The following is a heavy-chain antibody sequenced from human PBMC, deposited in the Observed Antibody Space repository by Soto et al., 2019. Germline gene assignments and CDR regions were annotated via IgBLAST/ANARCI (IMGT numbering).Heavy chain of an antibody. J-gene: IGHJ5*02. Sequence: SETLSLTCTVSGGSISSSSYYWGWIRQPPGKGLEWIGSIYYSGSTYYNPSLKSRVTISVDTSKNQFSLKLSSVTAADTAVYYCARSVGSSWPNWFDPWGQGTLVTVSS. D-gene: IGHD6-13*01. CDR2: IYYSGST. CDR3: ARSVGSSWPNWFDP. V-gene: IGHV4-39*01. CDR1: GGSISSSSYY.